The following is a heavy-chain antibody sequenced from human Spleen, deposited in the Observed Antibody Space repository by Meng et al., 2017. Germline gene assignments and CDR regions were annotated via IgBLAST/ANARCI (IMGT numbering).Heavy chain of an antibody. CDR3: ARDEDISAAGKLFGDY. CDR2: INPKSGDT. J-gene: IGHJ4*02. Sequence: GQLVQAGAEVKKPGASVKVSCKASGCTFPDYWLHWVRRAPGQGLEWMGRINPKSGDTHYAQRFQGRVTMTGDTSISTAYMELSGLRSDDTAMYYCARDEDISAAGKLFGDYWGQGTLVTVSS. CDR1: GCTFPDYW. D-gene: IGHD6-13*01. V-gene: IGHV1-2*06.